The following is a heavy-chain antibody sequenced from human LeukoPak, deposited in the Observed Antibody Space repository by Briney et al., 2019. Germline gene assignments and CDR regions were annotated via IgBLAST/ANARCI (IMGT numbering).Heavy chain of an antibody. Sequence: SETLSLTCTVSGGSISSSSYYWGWIRQPPGKGLEWIGSIYYSGSTYYNPSLKSRVTISVDTPKNQFSLKLSSVTAADTAVYYCARGESGMYYYDSSGYGYFDYWGQGTLVTVSS. CDR2: IYYSGST. D-gene: IGHD3-22*01. CDR1: GGSISSSSYY. J-gene: IGHJ4*02. V-gene: IGHV4-39*01. CDR3: ARGESGMYYYDSSGYGYFDY.